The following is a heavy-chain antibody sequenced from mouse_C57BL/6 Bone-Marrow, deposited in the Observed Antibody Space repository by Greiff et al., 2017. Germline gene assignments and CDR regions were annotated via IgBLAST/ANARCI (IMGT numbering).Heavy chain of an antibody. Sequence: QVQLQQPGAELVKPGASVTLSCKASGYSFTSYWMHWVKQRPGQGLEWIGMIHPNSGSTKYNEKFKSKATLTVDSSSSTAYMQLSSLTSADSAFYYCARIEVTTDYWGQGTTLTVSS. D-gene: IGHD2-2*01. CDR1: GYSFTSYW. CDR2: IHPNSGST. CDR3: ARIEVTTDY. V-gene: IGHV1-64*01. J-gene: IGHJ2*01.